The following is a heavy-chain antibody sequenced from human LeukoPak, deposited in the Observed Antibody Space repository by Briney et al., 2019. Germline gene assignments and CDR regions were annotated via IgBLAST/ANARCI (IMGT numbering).Heavy chain of an antibody. CDR3: AKGRSGDYHDSRGFIDY. J-gene: IGHJ4*02. CDR2: ISWKSSLI. CDR1: GFTFDDYA. V-gene: IGHV3-9*01. Sequence: TGGSLRLSCAASGFTFDDYAMHWVRQAPGKGLEWVSGISWKSSLIGYADSVKGRFTISRDNAKNSLYLQMDSLRAEDTALYYCAKGRSGDYHDSRGFIDYWGQGTLVTVSS. D-gene: IGHD3-22*01.